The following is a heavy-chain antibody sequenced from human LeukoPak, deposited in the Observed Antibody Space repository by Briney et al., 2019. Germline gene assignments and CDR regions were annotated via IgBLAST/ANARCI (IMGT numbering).Heavy chain of an antibody. CDR1: GGSISSYY. J-gene: IGHJ4*02. Sequence: PSETLSLTCTVSGGSISSYYWGWIRQPPGKGLEWIGSIYYSGSTYYNPSLKSRVTISVDTSKKQFSLKLSSVTAADTAVYYCARMAYGDEDYWGQGTLVTVSS. CDR2: IYYSGST. CDR3: ARMAYGDEDY. V-gene: IGHV4-39*07. D-gene: IGHD4-17*01.